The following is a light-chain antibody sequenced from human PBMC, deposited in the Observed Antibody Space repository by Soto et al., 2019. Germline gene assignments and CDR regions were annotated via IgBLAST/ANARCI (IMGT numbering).Light chain of an antibody. Sequence: EIVMTQSPATLSVSPGERATLSCRASQSVSSNLAWYQQKPGQAPRLLIYGASSRATGIPDRFSGSGSGTDSTLTISRLEPEDFAVYYCQQYGSSPRTFGQGTKV. CDR1: QSVSSN. J-gene: IGKJ1*01. CDR3: QQYGSSPRT. V-gene: IGKV3-20*01. CDR2: GAS.